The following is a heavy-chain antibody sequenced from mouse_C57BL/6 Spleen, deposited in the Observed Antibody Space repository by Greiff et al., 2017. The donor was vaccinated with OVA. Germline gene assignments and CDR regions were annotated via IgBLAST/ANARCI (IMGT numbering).Heavy chain of an antibody. CDR2: IWSGGST. CDR3: ASLDYGSSWYFDV. V-gene: IGHV2-2*01. Sequence: QVQLQQSGPGLVQPSQSLSITCTVSGFSLTSYGVHWVRQSPGTGLEWLGVIWSGGSTDYNAAFISRLSISKDNSKSQVFFKMNSLQADDTAIYYCASLDYGSSWYFDVWGTGTTVTVSS. J-gene: IGHJ1*03. D-gene: IGHD1-1*01. CDR1: GFSLTSYG.